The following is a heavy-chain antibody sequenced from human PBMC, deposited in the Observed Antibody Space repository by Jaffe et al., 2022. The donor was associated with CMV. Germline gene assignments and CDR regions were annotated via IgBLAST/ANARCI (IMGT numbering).Heavy chain of an antibody. J-gene: IGHJ4*02. V-gene: IGHV3-66*01. CDR1: GFTVSNNF. D-gene: IGHD2-15*01. CDR2: IYSGTTT. Sequence: EVQLVESGGGLVQPGGSLRLSCAASGFTVSNNFITWVRQAPGKGLEWVSVIYSGTTTYYADSVKGRFSISRDISKNTVHLQMNSLRAEDTAVYYCARDSGGRIFDYWGQGTLVTVSS. CDR3: ARDSGGRIFDY.